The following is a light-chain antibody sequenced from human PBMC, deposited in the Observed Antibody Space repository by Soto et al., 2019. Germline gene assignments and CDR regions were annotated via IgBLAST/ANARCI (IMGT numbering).Light chain of an antibody. CDR3: QQYMSSVT. V-gene: IGKV3-20*01. J-gene: IGKJ1*01. Sequence: EVVLTQSPGSLSLSPGQRATLSCRASQSVDSTFFAWYQKKPGQAPRLPIYGASKRATGIPDRFSGSGSGTDFTLIISRLEPEDVAVYYCQQYMSSVTFGQGTKVEIK. CDR2: GAS. CDR1: QSVDSTF.